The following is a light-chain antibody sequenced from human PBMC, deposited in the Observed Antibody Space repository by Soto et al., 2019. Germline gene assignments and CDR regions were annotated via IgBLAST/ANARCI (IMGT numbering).Light chain of an antibody. V-gene: IGLV2-14*01. CDR3: CSHTMSSTYV. CDR1: SSDVGGYNY. J-gene: IGLJ1*01. CDR2: EVN. Sequence: QSALTQPASVSGSPGQSITISCTGTSSDVGGYNYVSWYQQHPVKAPKLIIYEVNNRPSGVSNRFSGSKSGNTASLTISGLQTEDEADYFCCSHTMSSTYVFGTGTKVTVL.